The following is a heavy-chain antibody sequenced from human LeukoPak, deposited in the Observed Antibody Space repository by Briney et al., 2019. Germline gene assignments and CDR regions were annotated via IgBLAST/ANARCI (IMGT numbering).Heavy chain of an antibody. Sequence: SETLSLTCAVYGGSFSGYYWNWIRQPPGKGLEWIGEINHSGSTNYNPSLKSRVTISVDTSKNQFSLKLSSVTAADTAVYYCAKYQTRTMFDSWGQGTLVTVSS. V-gene: IGHV4-34*01. D-gene: IGHD2-2*01. CDR3: AKYQTRTMFDS. CDR2: INHSGST. J-gene: IGHJ4*02. CDR1: GGSFSGYY.